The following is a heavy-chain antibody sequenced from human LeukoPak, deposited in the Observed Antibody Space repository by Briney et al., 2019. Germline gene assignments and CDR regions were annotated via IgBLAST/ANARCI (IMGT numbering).Heavy chain of an antibody. CDR2: IYTSGST. V-gene: IGHV4-4*07. CDR1: GGSISRYH. D-gene: IGHD5-18*01. Sequence: SETLSLTCTVSGGSISRYHWIWIRQPAGKGLEWIGRIYTSGSTNYNPSLKSRVTMSVDTSKNQFSLKLSSVTAADTAVYYCARDSPRGGYSYGLYNWFDPWGQGTLVTVSS. J-gene: IGHJ5*02. CDR3: ARDSPRGGYSYGLYNWFDP.